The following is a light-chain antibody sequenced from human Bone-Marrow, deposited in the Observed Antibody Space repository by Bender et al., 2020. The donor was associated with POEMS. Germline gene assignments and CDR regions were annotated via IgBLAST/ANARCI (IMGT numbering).Light chain of an antibody. J-gene: IGLJ1*01. V-gene: IGLV1-40*01. CDR1: NHIQSKS. CDR2: DNN. CDR3: QSCDNSLGGSGV. Sequence: VLTQAPSVSVAPGQTARITCGGNHIQSKSVHWYQHLPGSAPKLLFSDNNKRPSGVPERFSGSKSGTSASLAITGLQAEDEADYYCQSCDNSLGGSGVFGTGTRVTVI.